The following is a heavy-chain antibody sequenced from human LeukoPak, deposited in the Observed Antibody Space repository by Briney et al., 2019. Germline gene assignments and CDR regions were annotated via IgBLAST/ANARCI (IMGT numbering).Heavy chain of an antibody. V-gene: IGHV3-23*01. CDR1: GFTFSSYA. J-gene: IGHJ4*02. D-gene: IGHD2-2*01. Sequence: GGSLRLSCAASGFTFSSYAMSWVRQAPGKGLEWVSAISGSGGSTYYADSVKGRFTISRDNTKNTLYLQMNSLRAEDTAVYYCAKSRIPAAFFYYFDYWGQGTLVTVSS. CDR2: ISGSGGST. CDR3: AKSRIPAAFFYYFDY.